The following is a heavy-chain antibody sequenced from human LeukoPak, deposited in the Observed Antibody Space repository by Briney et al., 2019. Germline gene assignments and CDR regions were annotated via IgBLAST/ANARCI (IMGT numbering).Heavy chain of an antibody. Sequence: GGSLRLSCEASGFTFHEYAMHWVRQAPGKGLEWVSGISWNSLNTGYADSVKGRFTVSRDNARTSQFLQMNSLRPEDTALYYCVKEGRAGAFSRRRYYSYGMDVWGQGTTVTVSS. CDR3: VKEGRAGAFSRRRYYSYGMDV. CDR2: ISWNSLNT. CDR1: GFTFHEYA. D-gene: IGHD6-19*01. J-gene: IGHJ6*02. V-gene: IGHV3-9*01.